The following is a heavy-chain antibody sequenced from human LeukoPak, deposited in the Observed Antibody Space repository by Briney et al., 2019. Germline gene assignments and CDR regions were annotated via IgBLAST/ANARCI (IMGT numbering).Heavy chain of an antibody. V-gene: IGHV1-69*05. CDR3: ASMGTVNNYYYMDV. CDR2: IIPIFGTA. J-gene: IGHJ6*03. D-gene: IGHD4-11*01. CDR1: GGTFSSYA. Sequence: ASVKVSCKASGGTFSSYAISWVRQAPGQGLEWMGGIIPIFGTANYAQKFQGRVTITTDESTSTAYMELSSLRSEDTAVYYCASMGTVNNYYYMDVWGKGTTVTVSS.